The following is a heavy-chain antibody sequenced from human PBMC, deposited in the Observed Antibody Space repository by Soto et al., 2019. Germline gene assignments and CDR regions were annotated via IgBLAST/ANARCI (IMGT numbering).Heavy chain of an antibody. CDR1: GGPISRYA. J-gene: IGHJ5*02. V-gene: IGHV1-69*13. CDR3: ARDSTTVAGPNWFDP. D-gene: IGHD4-17*01. Sequence: ASVTVSCKASGGPISRYAISWVRQAPVQGLEWMRGIIPIFGTANYAQKFQGRVTITADESTSTAYMELSSLRAEDTAVYYCARDSTTVAGPNWFDPWGQGTLVTVSS. CDR2: IIPIFGTA.